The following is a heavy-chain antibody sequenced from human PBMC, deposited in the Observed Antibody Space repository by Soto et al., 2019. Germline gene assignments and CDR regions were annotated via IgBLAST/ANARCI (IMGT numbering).Heavy chain of an antibody. CDR3: ARGYCSSTSCYFFHWFDP. J-gene: IGHJ5*02. CDR1: GASITSTSSY. Sequence: SETLSLTCSVSGASITSTSSYWGWIRQPPGKGLEWIAFIYYRGNTYYNPSLRSRLTISVDTSKNQFSLKLSSVTAADTAVYYCARGYCSSTSCYFFHWFDPWGQGTLVTVSS. V-gene: IGHV4-39*07. D-gene: IGHD2-2*01. CDR2: IYYRGNT.